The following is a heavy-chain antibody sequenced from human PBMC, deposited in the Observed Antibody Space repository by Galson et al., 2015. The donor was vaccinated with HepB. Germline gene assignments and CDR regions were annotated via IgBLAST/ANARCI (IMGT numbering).Heavy chain of an antibody. J-gene: IGHJ5*02. V-gene: IGHV4-4*02. CDR3: AVIAAAGVVWFDP. CDR1: GGSISSSNW. CDR2: IYHSGST. D-gene: IGHD6-13*01. Sequence: LTCAVSGGSISSSNWWSWVRQPPGKGLEWVGEIYHSGSTNYNPSLKSRVTISVDESKNLFSLKLRSVTAADTAVYYCAVIAAAGVVWFDPWGQGTLVTVSS.